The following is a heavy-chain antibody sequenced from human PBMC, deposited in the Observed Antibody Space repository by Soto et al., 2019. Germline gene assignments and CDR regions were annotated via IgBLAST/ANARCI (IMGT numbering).Heavy chain of an antibody. J-gene: IGHJ4*02. Sequence: QDQLVQSGAEVKKPGASVKVSCKASGYTFTSYGITWVRQAPGQGLEWMGWISADNGNTNYAQKFQGRVTMTTDTSTSAAYMELTSLRFDDTAVYYCARDSRIAVAGNVEYWGQGTLVTVSS. CDR1: GYTFTSYG. D-gene: IGHD6-19*01. V-gene: IGHV1-18*04. CDR2: ISADNGNT. CDR3: ARDSRIAVAGNVEY.